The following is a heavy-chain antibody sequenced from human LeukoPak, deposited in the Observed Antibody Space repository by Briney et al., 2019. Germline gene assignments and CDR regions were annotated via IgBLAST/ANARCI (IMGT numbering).Heavy chain of an antibody. CDR1: GFTFSSHT. CDR3: ARDQTPFY. D-gene: IGHD2-15*01. CDR2: ISSDTTYI. Sequence: GGSLRLSCAASGFTFSSHTMSWVRQAPGKGLEWVTSISSDTTYIFYADSVKGRLTISRDNAKSSMWLQMNSLRDEDTAVYYCARDQTPFYWGQGSLVTVSS. V-gene: IGHV3-21*01. J-gene: IGHJ4*02.